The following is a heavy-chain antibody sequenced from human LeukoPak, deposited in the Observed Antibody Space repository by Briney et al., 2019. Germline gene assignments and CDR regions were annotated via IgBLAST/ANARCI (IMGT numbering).Heavy chain of an antibody. CDR2: ISGSGGST. CDR3: AKRGYYDSSGYAPLSC. J-gene: IGHJ4*02. V-gene: IGHV3-23*01. CDR1: GFTFSSYA. D-gene: IGHD3-22*01. Sequence: PGGSLRLSCAASGFTFSSYAMSWVRQAPGKGLEWVSAISGSGGSTYYADSVKGRFTISRDNSKNTLFLQMNSLSVEDTAVYYCAKRGYYDSSGYAPLSCWGQGTLVTVSS.